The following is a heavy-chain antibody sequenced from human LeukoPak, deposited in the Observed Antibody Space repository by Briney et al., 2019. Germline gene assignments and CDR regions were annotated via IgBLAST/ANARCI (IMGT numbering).Heavy chain of an antibody. CDR2: INPNTGAT. J-gene: IGHJ4*02. V-gene: IGHV1-2*02. CDR3: ARDLRSGY. Sequence: ASVKVSCKASGYTFTAYYMHWVRQAPGQGLEWMGWINPNTGATNYAQKFQGRVTMTRATSISTAYVELSRLTSDDTAVYYCARDLRSGYWGQGTLVTVSS. CDR1: GYTFTAYY. D-gene: IGHD1-26*01.